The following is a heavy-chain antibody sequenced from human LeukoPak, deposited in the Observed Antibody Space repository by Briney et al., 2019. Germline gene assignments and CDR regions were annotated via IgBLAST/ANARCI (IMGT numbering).Heavy chain of an antibody. CDR1: GFTFSSYS. CDR2: ISSSSSTI. V-gene: IGHV3-48*01. Sequence: GGSLRLSCAASGFTFSSYSMNWVGQAPGKGLEGVSYISSSSSTIYYADSVKGRFTISRDNAKNSQYLQMNSLRAEDTAVYYCARDVGYYGSGSSHDMDVWGKGTTVTVSS. D-gene: IGHD3-10*01. CDR3: ARDVGYYGSGSSHDMDV. J-gene: IGHJ6*03.